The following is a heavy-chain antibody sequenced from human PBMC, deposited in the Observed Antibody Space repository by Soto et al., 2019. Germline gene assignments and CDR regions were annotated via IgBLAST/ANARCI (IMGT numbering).Heavy chain of an antibody. CDR3: AKDLKGTVADYFDY. V-gene: IGHV3-23*01. CDR2: ISGSGGST. Sequence: EVRLLESGGGLVQPGGSLRLSCAASGFTFSSYAMTWVRQAPGKGLECVSIISGSGGSTHYADSVRGRFTISRDNSKNTLYLQMNSLRVEDTAVYYCAKDLKGTVADYFDYWGRGTLLTVSS. CDR1: GFTFSSYA. D-gene: IGHD6-19*01. J-gene: IGHJ4*02.